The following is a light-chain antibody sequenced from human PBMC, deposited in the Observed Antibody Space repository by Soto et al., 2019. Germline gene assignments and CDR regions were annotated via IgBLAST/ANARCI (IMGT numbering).Light chain of an antibody. CDR1: QTISTY. CDR2: DAS. V-gene: IGKV1-39*01. Sequence: DIQMTQSPSSLSASVGDRVTITCRASQTISTYLNWYQQKPGKAPRLLIYDASSLLSGVPSRFSGSGSGTDFTLTIASLQPEDFATYYCQQSYSTPVTFGQGTKVDIK. J-gene: IGKJ1*01. CDR3: QQSYSTPVT.